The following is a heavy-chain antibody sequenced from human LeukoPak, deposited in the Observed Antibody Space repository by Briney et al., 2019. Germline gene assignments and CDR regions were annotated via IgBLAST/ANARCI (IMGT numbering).Heavy chain of an antibody. J-gene: IGHJ4*02. CDR3: AKDLHYYDGSGLVHY. Sequence: GGSLRLSCAASGFTFNEYAMYWVRQAPGKGLEWVSNINWNSRSITYADSVKGRFTISRDNTKNSLYLQMNSLRPEDTALYYCAKDLHYYDGSGLVHYWGQGTLVTVSS. D-gene: IGHD3-22*01. CDR2: INWNSRSI. CDR1: GFTFNEYA. V-gene: IGHV3-9*01.